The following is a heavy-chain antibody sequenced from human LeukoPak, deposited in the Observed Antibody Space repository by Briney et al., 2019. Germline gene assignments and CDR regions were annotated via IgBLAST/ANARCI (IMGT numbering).Heavy chain of an antibody. CDR2: ISYDGNNK. CDR3: AREHIATSGNNWFDP. V-gene: IGHV3-30*04. J-gene: IGHJ5*02. Sequence: PGSPQRLAWAAAGATFSSYAMHWVSQAPGKGLEWVAVISYDGNNKYYGDSVKGRFTISRDNSKNTLYLQMNILRAEDTAMYSCAREHIATSGNNWFDPWGQGTLVTVSS. CDR1: GATFSSYA. D-gene: IGHD6-13*01.